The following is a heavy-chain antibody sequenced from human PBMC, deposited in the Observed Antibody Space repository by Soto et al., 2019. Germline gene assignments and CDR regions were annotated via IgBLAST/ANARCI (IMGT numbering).Heavy chain of an antibody. D-gene: IGHD6-13*01. CDR1: GFTLSSYP. J-gene: IGHJ4*02. CDR3: ARAFGLRRQQLGGFDY. V-gene: IGHV3-30-3*01. Sequence: QVQLVESGGGVVQPGRSLRLSCAASGFTLSSYPMHWVRQAPGKGLEWVAVISYDGSNKYYADSVKGRFTISRDNSKNTLYLQMNSLRAEDTDVYSCARAFGLRRQQLGGFDYWGQGTLVTVSS. CDR2: ISYDGSNK.